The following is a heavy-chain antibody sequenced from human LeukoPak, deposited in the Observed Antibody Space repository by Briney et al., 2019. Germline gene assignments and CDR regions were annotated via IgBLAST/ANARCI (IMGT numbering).Heavy chain of an antibody. J-gene: IGHJ5*02. CDR2: INPNSGFT. CDR3: ARDYVGDNWFDP. D-gene: IGHD3-16*01. V-gene: IGHV1-2*02. Sequence: GASVKVSCKASGYPFTGYYLHWVRQAPGQGLEWMGWINPNSGFTNYAQKFQGRVTMTRDTSISTAYMELSRLRSDDTAVYYCARDYVGDNWFDPWGQGTLVTVSS. CDR1: GYPFTGYY.